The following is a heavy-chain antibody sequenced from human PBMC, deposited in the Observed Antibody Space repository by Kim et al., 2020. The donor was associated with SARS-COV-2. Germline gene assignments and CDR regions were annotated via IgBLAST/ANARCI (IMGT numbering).Heavy chain of an antibody. J-gene: IGHJ6*02. CDR1: GFTFSSYW. CDR2: INSDGSST. V-gene: IGHV3-74*01. CDR3: ARAEQQLVDGMDV. D-gene: IGHD6-13*01. Sequence: GGSLRLSCAASGFTFSSYWMHWVRQAPGKGLVWVSRINSDGSSTSYADSVKGRFTISRDNAKNTLYLQMNSLRAEDTAVYYCARAEQQLVDGMDVWGQGTTVTVSS.